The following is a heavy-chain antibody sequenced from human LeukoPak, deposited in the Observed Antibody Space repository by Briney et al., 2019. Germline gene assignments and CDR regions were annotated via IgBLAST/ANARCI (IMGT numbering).Heavy chain of an antibody. J-gene: IGHJ4*02. CDR3: ARVGSAIAVSLGY. CDR2: INPNSGGT. V-gene: IGHV1-2*02. CDR1: GYTFTGYY. D-gene: IGHD6-19*01. Sequence: ASVKVSCKASGYTFTGYYMHWVRQAPGQGLERMGWINPNSGGTNYAQKFQGRVTMTRDTSISTAYMELSRLRSDDTAVYYCARVGSAIAVSLGYWGQGTLVTVSS.